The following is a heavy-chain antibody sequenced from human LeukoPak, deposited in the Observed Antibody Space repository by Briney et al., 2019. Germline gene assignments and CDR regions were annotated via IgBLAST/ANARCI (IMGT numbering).Heavy chain of an antibody. V-gene: IGHV2-5*02. J-gene: IGHJ4*02. CDR3: AHRKNYYDSSVFDY. Sequence: SGPTLVKPTQTLTLTCTFSGFSLNTRGVGVGWIRQPPGRALEWLALIYWDDDRRYSPSLKSRLTITKYTSKNQVVLTMTNMDPVDTATYYCAHRKNYYDSSVFDYWGQGTLVTVSS. CDR1: GFSLNTRGVG. D-gene: IGHD3-22*01. CDR2: IYWDDDR.